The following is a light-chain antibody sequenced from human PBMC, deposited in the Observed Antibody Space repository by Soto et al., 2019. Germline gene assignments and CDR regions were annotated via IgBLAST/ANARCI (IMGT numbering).Light chain of an antibody. CDR2: ANS. CDR3: QSYDSSLIVSKV. Sequence: QSVLTQPPSVSGAPGQRVTISCSGSSSNIGAGYDVQWYRQFPGTAPKLIIYANSDRPSGVPDRFPGSKSGTSASLAITGLQAEDEADYYCQSYDSSLIVSKVFGTGTKVTVL. J-gene: IGLJ1*01. V-gene: IGLV1-40*01. CDR1: SSNIGAGYD.